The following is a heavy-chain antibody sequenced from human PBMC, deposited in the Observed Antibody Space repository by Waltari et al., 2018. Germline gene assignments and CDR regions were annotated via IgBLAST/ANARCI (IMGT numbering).Heavy chain of an antibody. CDR2: FNPATGNA. J-gene: IGHJ4*02. V-gene: IGHV1-2*02. D-gene: IGHD1-1*01. Sequence: QVLLVQSGAQVKKPGASVKVSGPASGSIFTNYSRHWVRQAPGQGPEWRGWFNPATGNANYAPIVRGRVPMTLGTSCNTAFMDLVGLRADGTAVYYCAIDRTTMAAHPGDYWGQGTLVTVSS. CDR3: AIDRTTMAAHPGDY. CDR1: GSIFTNYS.